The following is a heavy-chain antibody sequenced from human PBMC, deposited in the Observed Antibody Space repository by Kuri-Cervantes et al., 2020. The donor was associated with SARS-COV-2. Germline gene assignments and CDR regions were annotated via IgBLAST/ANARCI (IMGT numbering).Heavy chain of an antibody. CDR3: ATPTPEYGGNSGGWVF. J-gene: IGHJ4*02. CDR1: GFTFSSYW. D-gene: IGHD4-23*01. Sequence: GGSLRLSCAASGFTFSSYWMHWVRQAPGKGLEWVAVISYDGSNKYYADSVKGRFTISRDNSKNTLYLQMNSLRAEDTAVYYCATPTPEYGGNSGGWVFWGQGTLVTVSS. V-gene: IGHV3-30-3*01. CDR2: ISYDGSNK.